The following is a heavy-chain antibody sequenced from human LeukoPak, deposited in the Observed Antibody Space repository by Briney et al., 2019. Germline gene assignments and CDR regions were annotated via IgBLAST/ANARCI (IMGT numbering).Heavy chain of an antibody. J-gene: IGHJ3*02. V-gene: IGHV4-59*01. D-gene: IGHD3-10*01. CDR2: IYYTGST. Sequence: SETLSLTCTISGGSISSYYWSWIRQPPGKGLEWIEYIYYTGSTSYNPSLKSRVTISMDTSKNQFSLKLSSVTAADSAVYYCARSDYSGSGTYTEFDAFDIWGQGPMVTVSS. CDR3: ARSDYSGSGTYTEFDAFDI. CDR1: GGSISSYY.